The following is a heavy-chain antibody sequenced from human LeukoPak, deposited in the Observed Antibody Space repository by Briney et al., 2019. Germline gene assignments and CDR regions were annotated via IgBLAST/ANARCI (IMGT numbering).Heavy chain of an antibody. Sequence: PGGSLRLSCAASGFTFDIYGMNWIRQAPGKGLEWVSHISSGSSPKYYADSVRGRFTISRDNAKKSLYLQMNSLRVEDTAVYYCARGDEGANWGQGTLVTLSS. CDR3: ARGDEGAN. V-gene: IGHV3-48*04. CDR1: GFTFDIYG. D-gene: IGHD3-16*01. CDR2: ISSGSSPK. J-gene: IGHJ4*02.